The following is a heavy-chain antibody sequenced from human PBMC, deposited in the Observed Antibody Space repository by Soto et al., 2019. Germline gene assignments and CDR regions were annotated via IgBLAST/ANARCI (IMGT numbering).Heavy chain of an antibody. J-gene: IGHJ4*02. CDR2: INAGNGNT. CDR3: AKSATVPAAIAY. CDR1: GGTFSSYT. Sequence: ASVKVSCKASGGTFSSYTISWVRQAPGQRLEWMGWINAGNGNTKYSQKFQGRVTITRDTSASTAYMELSSLRFEDTAVYYCAKSATVPAAIAYWGQGTLVTVSS. V-gene: IGHV1-3*01. D-gene: IGHD2-2*02.